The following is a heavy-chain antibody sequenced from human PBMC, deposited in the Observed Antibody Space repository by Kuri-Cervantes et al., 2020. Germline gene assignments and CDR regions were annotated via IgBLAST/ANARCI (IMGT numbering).Heavy chain of an antibody. CDR2: ISYDGSNK. Sequence: GGSLRLSCAASGFTFSDYYMSWIRQAPGKGLEWVAVISYDGSNKYYADSVKGRFTISRDNSKNTLYLQMNSLRAEDTAVYYCAKDPRQRLGELSLLLYWGQGILVTVSS. D-gene: IGHD3-16*02. CDR1: GFTFSDYY. V-gene: IGHV3-30*18. CDR3: AKDPRQRLGELSLLLY. J-gene: IGHJ4*02.